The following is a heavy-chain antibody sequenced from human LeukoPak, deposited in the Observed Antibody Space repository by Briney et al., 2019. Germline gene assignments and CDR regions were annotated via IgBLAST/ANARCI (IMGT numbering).Heavy chain of an antibody. CDR3: SRESRPAALED. D-gene: IGHD2-2*01. CDR1: RFTFSSYN. CDR2: ISASSGTI. V-gene: IGHV3-48*04. J-gene: IGHJ4*02. Sequence: PGGSLRLSCAASRFTFSSYNMNWVRQAPGKGLEWISHISASSGTIYYADSVEGRFTISRDNAKDSLYLQMNSLRAEDTAVYYCSRESRPAALEDSGQGTLGTVSS.